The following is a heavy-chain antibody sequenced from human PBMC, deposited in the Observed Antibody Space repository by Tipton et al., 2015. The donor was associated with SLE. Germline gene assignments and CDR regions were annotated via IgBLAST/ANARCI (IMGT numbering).Heavy chain of an antibody. V-gene: IGHV4-59*01. Sequence: TLSLTCIVSGGSINNYHCGWIRQPPGKGLEWIGYIYYTTTNYNPTLKSRVTISVDTSKNQFSLKLNSVTAADTAVYYCAREDCSGGSCYSFDSWGQGTLVTVSS. CDR1: GGSINNYH. D-gene: IGHD2-15*01. J-gene: IGHJ4*02. CDR3: AREDCSGGSCYSFDS. CDR2: IYYTTT.